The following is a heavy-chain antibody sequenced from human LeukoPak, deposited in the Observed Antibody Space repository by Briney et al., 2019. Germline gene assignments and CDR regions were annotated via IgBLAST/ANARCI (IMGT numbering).Heavy chain of an antibody. CDR2: IYYSGST. Sequence: SETLSLTCTVSGGSINSGDYYWSWIRQPPGKGLEWIGYIYYSGSTNYNPSLKSRVTISVDTSKNQFSLKLSSVTAADTAVYYCARQFSSYSYGLSFDYWGQGTLVTVSS. CDR1: GGSINSGDYY. J-gene: IGHJ4*02. D-gene: IGHD5-18*01. V-gene: IGHV4-61*08. CDR3: ARQFSSYSYGLSFDY.